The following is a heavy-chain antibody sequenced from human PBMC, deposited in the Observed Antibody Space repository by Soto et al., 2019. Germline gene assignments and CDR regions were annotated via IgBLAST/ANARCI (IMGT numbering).Heavy chain of an antibody. J-gene: IGHJ5*02. V-gene: IGHV3-23*01. CDR1: GFTFSSFG. CDR2: ISGSGAGT. D-gene: IGHD2-15*01. CDR3: AKGGGEYNWFDP. Sequence: PGGSLRLSCAASGFTFSSFGMSWVRQAPGKGLNWVSSISGSGAGTYYADSVKGRFTISRDNSKNTLYLQMNSLRAEDTAVYYCAKGGGEYNWFDPWGQGTLVTSPQ.